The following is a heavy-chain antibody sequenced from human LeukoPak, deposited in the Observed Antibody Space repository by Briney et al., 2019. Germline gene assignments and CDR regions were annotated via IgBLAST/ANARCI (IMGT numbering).Heavy chain of an antibody. Sequence: SETLSLTCTVSGGSISSSSYSWGWIRQPPGKGLEWIGSIYYSGSTYYNPSLKSRVTISVDTSKNQFSLKLSSVTAADTAVYYCARNYGGNSPPFDYWGQGTLVTVSS. CDR3: ARNYGGNSPPFDY. V-gene: IGHV4-39*07. J-gene: IGHJ4*02. CDR1: GGSISSSSYS. D-gene: IGHD4-23*01. CDR2: IYYSGST.